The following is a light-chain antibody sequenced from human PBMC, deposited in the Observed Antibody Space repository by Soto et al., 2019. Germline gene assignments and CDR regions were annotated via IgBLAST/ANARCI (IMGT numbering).Light chain of an antibody. CDR3: ETWDSNSWV. Sequence: QLVLTQSSSASASLGSSVKLTCTLSSGHSSYIIAWHQQQPGKAPRYLMKLEGSGSYNKGSGVPDRFSGSSSGADRYLTISYLQFEDEADYYCETWDSNSWVFGGGTKLTVL. CDR1: SGHSSYI. J-gene: IGLJ3*02. V-gene: IGLV4-60*02. CDR2: LEGSGSY.